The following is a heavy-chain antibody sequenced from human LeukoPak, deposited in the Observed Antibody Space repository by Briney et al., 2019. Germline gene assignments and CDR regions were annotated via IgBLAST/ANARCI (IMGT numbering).Heavy chain of an antibody. CDR3: AKRGVVIRVILVGFHKEAYYFDS. V-gene: IGHV3-23*01. D-gene: IGHD3-22*01. Sequence: GGSLRLSCAVSGITLSNYGMSWVRQAPGKGLEWVAGISDSGGRTNYADSVKGRFTISRDNPKNTPYLQMNSLRAEDTAVYFCAKRGVVIRVILVGFHKEAYYFDSWGQGALVTVSS. CDR1: GITLSNYG. J-gene: IGHJ4*02. CDR2: ISDSGGRT.